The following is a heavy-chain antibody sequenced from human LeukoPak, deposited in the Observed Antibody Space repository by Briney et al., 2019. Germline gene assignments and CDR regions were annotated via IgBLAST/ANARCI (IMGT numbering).Heavy chain of an antibody. CDR3: ARGVPYYYDSSGYYSSAFDI. CDR2: IYYCGST. CDR1: GGSISMYY. V-gene: IGHV4-59*01. D-gene: IGHD3-22*01. Sequence: SETLSLTCTVSGGSISMYYWRWIRQPPGKGLEWMGYIYYCGSTNYNHSLKSRVTISVDTSKNQFSLKLSSVTAADTAVYYCARGVPYYYDSSGYYSSAFDIWGQGTMVTVSS. J-gene: IGHJ3*02.